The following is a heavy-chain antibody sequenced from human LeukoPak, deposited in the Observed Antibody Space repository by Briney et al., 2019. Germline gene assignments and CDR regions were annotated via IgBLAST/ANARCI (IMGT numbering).Heavy chain of an antibody. CDR2: IKYDGNER. Sequence: GGSLRLSCAASGFIFSTYWMTWVRQAPGKGLEWVATIKYDGNERYYADSVRGRFTISRDNAKNSLYLQMNSLTAEDTAVFYCVRESFSRGDFNWGQGTLVSVSS. CDR3: VRESFSRGDFN. J-gene: IGHJ4*02. V-gene: IGHV3-7*01. D-gene: IGHD7-27*01. CDR1: GFIFSTYW.